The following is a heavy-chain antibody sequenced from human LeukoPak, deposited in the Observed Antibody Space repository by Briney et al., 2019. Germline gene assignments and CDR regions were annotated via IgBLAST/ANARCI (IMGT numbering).Heavy chain of an antibody. CDR3: ARGRSFAFDY. Sequence: PSETLSLTCTVSGGSISSSSYYWGWIRQPPGKGLEWIGSIYYSGSTYYNPSLKSRVTISVDTSKNQFSLKLSSVTAADTAVYYCARGRSFAFDYWGQGTLVTVSS. J-gene: IGHJ4*02. CDR1: GGSISSSSYY. CDR2: IYYSGST. D-gene: IGHD3-16*01. V-gene: IGHV4-39*01.